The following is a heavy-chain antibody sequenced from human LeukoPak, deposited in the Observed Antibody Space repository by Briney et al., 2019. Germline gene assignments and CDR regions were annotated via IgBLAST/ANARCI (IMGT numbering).Heavy chain of an antibody. CDR2: IIPILGIA. D-gene: IGHD3-10*01. Sequence: SVKVSCKASGGTFSSYAIIWVRQAPGQGLEWMGRIIPILGIANYAQKFQGRVTITADKSTSTAYMELSSLRSEDTAVYYCARATRFGELLENWFDPWGQGTLVTVSS. CDR1: GGTFSSYA. J-gene: IGHJ5*02. CDR3: ARATRFGELLENWFDP. V-gene: IGHV1-69*04.